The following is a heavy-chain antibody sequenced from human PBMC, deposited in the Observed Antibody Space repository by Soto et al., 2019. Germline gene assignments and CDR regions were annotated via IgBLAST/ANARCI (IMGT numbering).Heavy chain of an antibody. D-gene: IGHD5-18*01. J-gene: IGHJ6*02. CDR3: ARGRGKRGYCYGNYYYGMDV. CDR1: GGSFSGYY. V-gene: IGHV4-34*01. CDR2: INHSGST. Sequence: KTSETLSLTCAVYGGSFSGYYWSWIRQPPGKGLEWIGEINHSGSTNYNPSLKSRVTISVDTSKNQFSLKLSSVTAADTAVYYCARGRGKRGYCYGNYYYGMDVWGQGTTVTVSS.